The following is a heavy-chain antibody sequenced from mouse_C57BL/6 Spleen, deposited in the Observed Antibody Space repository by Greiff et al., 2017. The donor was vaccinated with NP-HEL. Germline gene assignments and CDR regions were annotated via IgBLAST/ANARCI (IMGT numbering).Heavy chain of an antibody. D-gene: IGHD2-4*01. J-gene: IGHJ3*01. CDR2: IDPSDSET. V-gene: IGHV1-52*01. Sequence: QVQLQQPGAELVRPGSSVKLSCKASGYTFTSYWMHWVKQRPIQGLEWIGNIDPSDSETHYNQKFKDKATLTVDKSSSTAYMQLSSLTSEDSAVYYCARTMGSYDYEASWFAYWGQGTLVTVSA. CDR1: GYTFTSYW. CDR3: ARTMGSYDYEASWFAY.